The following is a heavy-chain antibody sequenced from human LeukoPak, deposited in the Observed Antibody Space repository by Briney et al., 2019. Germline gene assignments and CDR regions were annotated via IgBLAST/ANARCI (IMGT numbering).Heavy chain of an antibody. CDR3: AKGGYSMIYFDY. CDR2: ISGSGGSA. CDR1: GFTFSSYA. J-gene: IGHJ4*02. D-gene: IGHD5-18*01. V-gene: IGHV3-23*01. Sequence: GGSLRLSCAASGFTFSSYAMSWVRQAPEKGLEWVSAISGSGGSAYYADSVKGRFTISRDSSKNTLYLQMNSLRAEGTAVYYCAKGGYSMIYFDYWGQGTLVTVSS.